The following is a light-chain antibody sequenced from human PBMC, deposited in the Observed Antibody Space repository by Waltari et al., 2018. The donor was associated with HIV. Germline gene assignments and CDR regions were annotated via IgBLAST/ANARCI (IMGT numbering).Light chain of an antibody. V-gene: IGLV3-25*03. Sequence: SSALTQPPSVSVSPGQTATITCPGDSLSKQYTPWYKQRPGQAPVLLISKDNKRPSGIPERFSGSTSGTTVTLAISRVQPDDEADYYCQSSDTSGTSVIFGGGTKLTVL. CDR2: KDN. CDR1: SLSKQY. CDR3: QSSDTSGTSVI. J-gene: IGLJ2*01.